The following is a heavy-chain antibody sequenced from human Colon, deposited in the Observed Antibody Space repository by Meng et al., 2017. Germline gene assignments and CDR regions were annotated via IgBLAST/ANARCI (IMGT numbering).Heavy chain of an antibody. V-gene: IGHV4-34*02. Sequence: VQLQQWGDGLLKPSATLSLPCAAYDGAFIDYYWSWIRQPPGKGLEWIGEINHSGGANYNPSLQSRVTISVDTSKNQFSLKLSSVIAADTAVYYCARVDFRGKTADSTGLGHWGQGTLVTSPQ. D-gene: IGHD3-16*01. CDR3: ARVDFRGKTADSTGLGH. J-gene: IGHJ4*02. CDR1: DGAFIDYY. CDR2: INHSGGA.